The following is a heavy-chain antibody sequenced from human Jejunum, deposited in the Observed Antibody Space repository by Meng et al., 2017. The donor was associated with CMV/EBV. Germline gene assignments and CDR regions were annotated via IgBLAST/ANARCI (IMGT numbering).Heavy chain of an antibody. D-gene: IGHD3-3*01. CDR1: GYTFTSYA. Sequence: QWQRVQFGFELKKPGASVKVSCKASGYTFTSYAMNWVRQAPGQGLEWMGWINTNTGNPTYAQGFTGRFVFSLDTSFRTAYLQISSLKAEDTAVYYCARAAPSGYRYFDYWGQGTLVTVSS. J-gene: IGHJ4*02. CDR3: ARAAPSGYRYFDY. CDR2: INTNTGNP. V-gene: IGHV7-4-1*02.